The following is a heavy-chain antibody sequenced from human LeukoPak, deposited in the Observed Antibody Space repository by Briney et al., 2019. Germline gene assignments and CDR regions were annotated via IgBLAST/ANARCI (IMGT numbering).Heavy chain of an antibody. CDR1: GFSFSSYA. V-gene: IGHV3-30*19. CDR2: ILYDGSAK. D-gene: IGHD3-10*01. CDR3: ANSGYLDSGSSQSDY. J-gene: IGHJ4*02. Sequence: GGSLRLSCAGSGFSFSSYAMHWVRQAPGKGLEWVAAILYDGSAKYYSDSIKGRFTISRDNSKNTLYLQMNSLRLEDTAIYYCANSGYLDSGSSQSDYWGQGTLVIVSS.